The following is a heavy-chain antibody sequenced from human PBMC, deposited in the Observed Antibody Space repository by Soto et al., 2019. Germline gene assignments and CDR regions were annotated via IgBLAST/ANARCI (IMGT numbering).Heavy chain of an antibody. D-gene: IGHD5-18*01. Sequence: PSETPSHTCTRTRSSIHSYYCSRSAEATGKGLEWIGYIYYSGSTYYNPSLKSRVTISVDTSKNQFSLKLSSVTAADTAVYYCARDWATWIQLPDDYYGMDVWGQGTTVS. CDR2: IYYSGST. J-gene: IGHJ6*02. V-gene: IGHV4-59*12. CDR1: RSSIHSYY. CDR3: ARDWATWIQLPDDYYGMDV.